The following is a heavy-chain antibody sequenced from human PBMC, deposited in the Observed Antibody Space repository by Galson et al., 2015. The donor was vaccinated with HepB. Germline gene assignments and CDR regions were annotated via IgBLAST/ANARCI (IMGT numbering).Heavy chain of an antibody. CDR3: ARDPEYSSGYYQP. Sequence: SLRLSCAASGFTFSSYSMNWVRQAPGKGLEWVSSISSSSSYIYCADSVKGRFTISRDNAKNSLYLQMNSLRAEDTAVYYCARDPEYSSGYYQPWGQGTLVTVSS. CDR2: ISSSSSYI. CDR1: GFTFSSYS. J-gene: IGHJ5*02. V-gene: IGHV3-21*01. D-gene: IGHD3-22*01.